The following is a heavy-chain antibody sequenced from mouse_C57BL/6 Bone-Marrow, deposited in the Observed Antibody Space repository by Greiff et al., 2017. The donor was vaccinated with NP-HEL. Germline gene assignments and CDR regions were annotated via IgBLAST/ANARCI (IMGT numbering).Heavy chain of an antibody. CDR3: ARGLYFDY. V-gene: IGHV5-6*01. CDR2: ISSGGSYT. Sequence: EVHLVESGGDLVKPGGSLKLSCAASGFTFSSYGMSWVRQTPDKRLEWVATISSGGSYTYYPDSVKGRVTISRDNAKNTLYLHMSSLKSEYTAMYYCARGLYFDYWGQGTTLTVSS. J-gene: IGHJ2*01. CDR1: GFTFSSYG.